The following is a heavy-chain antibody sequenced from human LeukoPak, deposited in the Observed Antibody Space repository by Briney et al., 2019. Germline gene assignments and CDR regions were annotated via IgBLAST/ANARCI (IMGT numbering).Heavy chain of an antibody. CDR1: GFTFSSYA. D-gene: IGHD2-8*02. J-gene: IGHJ4*02. CDR3: ATYRQVLLPFES. Sequence: GGSLRLSCAASGFTFSSYAMSWVRQAPGKGLEWVSSILPSGGEIHYADSVRGRFTISRDNSKSTLSLQMNSLRAEDTAIYYCATYRQVLLPFESWGQGTLVTVSS. V-gene: IGHV3-23*01. CDR2: ILPSGGEI.